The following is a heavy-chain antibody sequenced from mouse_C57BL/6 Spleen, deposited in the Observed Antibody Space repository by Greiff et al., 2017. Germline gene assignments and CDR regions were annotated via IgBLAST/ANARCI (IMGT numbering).Heavy chain of an antibody. CDR1: GFTFSSYA. J-gene: IGHJ4*01. V-gene: IGHV5-4*01. Sequence: EVKVEESGGGLVKPGGSLKLSCAASGFTFSSYAMSWVRQTPEKRLEWVATISDGGSYTYYPDNVKGRFTISRDNAKNNLYLQMSHLKSEDTAMYYCERERDYYAMDYWGQGTSVTVSS. CDR3: ERERDYYAMDY. CDR2: ISDGGSYT.